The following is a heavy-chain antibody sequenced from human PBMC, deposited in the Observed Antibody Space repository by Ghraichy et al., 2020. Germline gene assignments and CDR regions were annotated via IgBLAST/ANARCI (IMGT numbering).Heavy chain of an antibody. CDR3: ARGFDASGTANLNYFDS. CDR2: MYIGGGT. V-gene: IGHV3-53*01. Sequence: GGALRLSCAASGFAVRGNYMGWVRQAPGKGLEWVSVMYIGGGTYYADSVKGRFTISRDNIRNTLYLQINNLRAEDTAVYYCARGFDASGTANLNYFDSWGQGTLVTVSS. CDR1: GFAVRGNY. D-gene: IGHD3-10*01. J-gene: IGHJ4*02.